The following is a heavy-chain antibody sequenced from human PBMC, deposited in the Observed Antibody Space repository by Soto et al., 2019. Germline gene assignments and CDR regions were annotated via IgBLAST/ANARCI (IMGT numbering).Heavy chain of an antibody. J-gene: IGHJ6*02. D-gene: IGHD6-6*01. CDR2: TYYRSKWYN. Sequence: PSQTLSLTCAISGDSVSSNSAAWNWIRQSPSRGLEWLGRTYYRSKWYNDYAVSVKSRITINPDTSKNQFSLQLNSVTPEDTAVYYCARGVRKQRVLYYYYGMDVWGQGTTVTVSS. CDR1: GDSVSSNSAA. CDR3: ARGVRKQRVLYYYYGMDV. V-gene: IGHV6-1*01.